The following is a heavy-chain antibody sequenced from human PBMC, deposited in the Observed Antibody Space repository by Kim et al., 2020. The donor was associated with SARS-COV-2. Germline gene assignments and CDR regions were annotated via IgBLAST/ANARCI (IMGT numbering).Heavy chain of an antibody. J-gene: IGHJ4*02. D-gene: IGHD3-10*01. Sequence: GGSLRLSCAASGFTFSNAWMSWVRQAPGKGLEWVGRIKSKTDGGTTDYAAPVKGRFTISRDDSKNTLYLQMNSLKTEDTAVYYCTTDSAYYYGSGSSWPLHYWGQGTLVTVSS. CDR2: IKSKTDGGTT. V-gene: IGHV3-15*01. CDR1: GFTFSNAW. CDR3: TTDSAYYYGSGSSWPLHY.